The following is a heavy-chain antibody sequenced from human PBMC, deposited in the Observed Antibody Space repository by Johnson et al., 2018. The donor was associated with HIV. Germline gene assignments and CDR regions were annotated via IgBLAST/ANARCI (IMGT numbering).Heavy chain of an antibody. CDR1: GFTFSTYG. D-gene: IGHD4-17*01. V-gene: IGHV3-30*19. CDR3: ARDEDDGKVRAFDM. Sequence: VQLVESGGGVVQPGGSLRLSCAASGFTFSTYGIHWVRQAPGKGLEWVAVISYDGSNKYYADSVKGRFTISRDNAKSPLYRQMNSLRAEDKAVYYCARDEDDGKVRAFDMWGQGTMVTVSS. CDR2: ISYDGSNK. J-gene: IGHJ3*02.